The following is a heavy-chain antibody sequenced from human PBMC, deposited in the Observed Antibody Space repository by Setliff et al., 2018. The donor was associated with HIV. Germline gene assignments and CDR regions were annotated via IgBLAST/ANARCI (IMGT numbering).Heavy chain of an antibody. V-gene: IGHV3-7*01. CDR1: GFRFSTYW. CDR2: IKQDGSEK. J-gene: IGHJ6*03. CDR3: ARVFWYGLPQIYYYMDV. Sequence: GGSLRLSCATSGFRFSTYWMTWVRQAPGKGLEWVANIKQDGSEKYYVDSVKGRFTLSIDNAKNSLYLQMNSLRAEDTAVYYCARVFWYGLPQIYYYMDVWGKGTTVTVSS. D-gene: IGHD2-8*02.